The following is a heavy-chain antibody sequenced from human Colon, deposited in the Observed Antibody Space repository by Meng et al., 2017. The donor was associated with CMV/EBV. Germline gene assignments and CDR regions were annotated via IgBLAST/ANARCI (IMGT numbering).Heavy chain of an antibody. V-gene: IGHV4-59*11. Sequence: GSLRLSCTVSGDSIRSHYWSWIRQPPGKGLEWMGHVYYSGSATYSPSLRSRITISVDTSKNQISLNLRPVTAADTAIYFCARGIGHASNNSHDYWGQGTVVTVSS. D-gene: IGHD1-1*01. J-gene: IGHJ4*02. CDR2: VYYSGSA. CDR1: GDSIRSHY. CDR3: ARGIGHASNNSHDY.